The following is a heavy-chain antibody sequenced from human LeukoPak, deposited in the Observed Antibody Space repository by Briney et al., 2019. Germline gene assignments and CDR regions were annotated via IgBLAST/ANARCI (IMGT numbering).Heavy chain of an antibody. V-gene: IGHV4-59*01. J-gene: IGHJ4*02. Sequence: SETLSLXCTVSGGSISGYYWRWIRQPPGKGLESIGNIYYSGSTNYNPSLKSRVTISVDTSKNQFSLKLSSVTAADTAVYYCARDHYFDYWGQGTLVTVSS. CDR1: GGSISGYY. CDR2: IYYSGST. CDR3: ARDHYFDY.